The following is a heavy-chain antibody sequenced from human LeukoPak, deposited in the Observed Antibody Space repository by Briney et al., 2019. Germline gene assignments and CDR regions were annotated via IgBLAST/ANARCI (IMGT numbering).Heavy chain of an antibody. CDR2: INPNSGGT. D-gene: IGHD3-10*01. J-gene: IGHJ4*02. CDR3: VILWFGESLPVY. CDR1: GYTFTGYY. V-gene: IGHV1-2*02. Sequence: ASVKVSCKASGYTFTGYYIHWVRQAPGQGLEWMGWINPNSGGTNYAQKFQGRVTMTRDTSINTAYMEMSRLRSDDTAVYYCVILWFGESLPVYWGRGTLVTVSS.